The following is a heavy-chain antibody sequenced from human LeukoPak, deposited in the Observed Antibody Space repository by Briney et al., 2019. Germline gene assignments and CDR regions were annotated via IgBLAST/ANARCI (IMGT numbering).Heavy chain of an antibody. CDR1: GYTFTGYY. J-gene: IGHJ4*02. Sequence: ASVKVSCKASGYTFTGYYMHWVRQAPGQGLEWMGWINPNSGGTNYAQKFQGRVTMTRDTSISTAYMELSRLRSDDTAVYYCARETGYYDSSGYGYLGPYFDYWGQGTLVTVSS. V-gene: IGHV1-2*02. D-gene: IGHD3-22*01. CDR2: INPNSGGT. CDR3: ARETGYYDSSGYGYLGPYFDY.